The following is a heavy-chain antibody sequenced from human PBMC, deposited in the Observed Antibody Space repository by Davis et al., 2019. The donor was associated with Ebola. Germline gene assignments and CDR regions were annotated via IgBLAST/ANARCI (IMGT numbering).Heavy chain of an antibody. J-gene: IGHJ4*02. CDR2: INPNDGRT. CDR1: GYTFTSYG. CDR3: AREFRDGYNHYYFDY. V-gene: IGHV1-46*01. Sequence: ASVKVSCKASGYTFTSYGISWVRQAPGQGLEWMGMINPNDGRTIYAQKFQGRVTVTRDTSTTTVYMDLSSLRSEDTAVYYCAREFRDGYNHYYFDYWGQGTLVTVSS. D-gene: IGHD5-24*01.